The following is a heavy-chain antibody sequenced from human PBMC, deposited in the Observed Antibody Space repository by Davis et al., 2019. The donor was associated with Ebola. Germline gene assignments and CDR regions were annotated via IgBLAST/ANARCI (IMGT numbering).Heavy chain of an antibody. V-gene: IGHV1-2*06. Sequence: AASVKVSCKASGYTFTGYYMHWVRQAPGQGLEWMGRINPNSGGTNYAQKFQGRVTITADKSTSTAYMELSSLRSEDTAVYYCARDYVAAAGDFDYWGQGTLVTVSS. J-gene: IGHJ4*02. CDR1: GYTFTGYY. CDR2: INPNSGGT. D-gene: IGHD6-13*01. CDR3: ARDYVAAAGDFDY.